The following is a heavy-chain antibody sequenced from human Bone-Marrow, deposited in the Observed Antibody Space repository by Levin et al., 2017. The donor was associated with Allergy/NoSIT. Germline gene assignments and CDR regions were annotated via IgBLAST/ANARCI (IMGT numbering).Heavy chain of an antibody. CDR1: GFTFSSSA. D-gene: IGHD6-13*01. CDR3: AKGGLQLGYSFDS. CDR2: ISTNSEYI. Sequence: GGSLRLSCAASGFTFSSSAMSWVRQAPGKGLEWVSAISTNSEYIFYADSVKGRVTISRDNSRNRLYLQMSSLRVEDTAVYYCAKGGLQLGYSFDSWGQGALVTVSS. V-gene: IGHV3-23*01. J-gene: IGHJ4*02.